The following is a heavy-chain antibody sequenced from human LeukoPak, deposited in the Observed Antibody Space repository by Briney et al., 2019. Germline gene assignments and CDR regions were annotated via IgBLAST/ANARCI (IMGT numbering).Heavy chain of an antibody. CDR2: IRHDGGEE. D-gene: IGHD2-8*02. CDR3: ARDGGVRGRLAYFDY. V-gene: IGHV3-7*01. Sequence: GGSLRLSCAASGFTFSFHWMHWVRQAPGEGLEWVANIRHDGGEEYYVDSVKGRFTISRDNAKKSLYLQMNSLRAEDTAVYYCARDGGVRGRLAYFDYWGQGRLVTVSS. CDR1: GFTFSFHW. J-gene: IGHJ4*02.